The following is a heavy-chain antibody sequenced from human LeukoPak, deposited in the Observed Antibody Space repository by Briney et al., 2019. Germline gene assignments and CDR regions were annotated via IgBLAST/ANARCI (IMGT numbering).Heavy chain of an antibody. CDR3: ARSAMERFLVYYYYYMDV. J-gene: IGHJ6*03. D-gene: IGHD3-3*01. CDR2: MNPNSGNT. CDR1: GYTFTSYD. V-gene: IGHV1-8*03. Sequence: VASVKVSCKASGYTFTSYDINWVRQATGQGLEWMGWMNPNSGNTGYAQKFQGRVTITRNTSISTAYMELSSLRSEDTAAYYCARSAMERFLVYYYYYMDVWGKGTTVTVSS.